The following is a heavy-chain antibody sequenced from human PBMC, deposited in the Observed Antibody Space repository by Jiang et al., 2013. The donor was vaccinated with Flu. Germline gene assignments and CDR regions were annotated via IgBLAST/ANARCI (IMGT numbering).Heavy chain of an antibody. D-gene: IGHD1-26*01. Sequence: EVKKPGESLRISCKGSGYSFTSDWITWVRQMPGKGLEWMGRIDPSDSYTNYSPTFQGHVTMSVDRSISTAYLQWSSLKASDTAMYYCAKFPTYSGIYAFDNWGQGTLVTVPS. V-gene: IGHV5-10-1*01. CDR3: AKFPTYSGIYAFDN. J-gene: IGHJ4*02. CDR2: IDPSDSYT. CDR1: GYSFTSDW.